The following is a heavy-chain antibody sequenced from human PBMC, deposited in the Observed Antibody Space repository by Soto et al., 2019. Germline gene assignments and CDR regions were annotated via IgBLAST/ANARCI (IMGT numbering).Heavy chain of an antibody. V-gene: IGHV3-33*03. D-gene: IGHD2-15*01. Sequence: QVQLVESGGGVVQPGRSLRLSCVASGFTFSSFVMHWVRQAPGKGLEWVALIYSDGGKKYYADSVKGRFTISRDNSKNTLYLQMNTLRAEDTAIYYCATSRLSSGNSASDIWGQGTMVTVS. CDR1: GFTFSSFV. CDR3: ATSRLSSGNSASDI. CDR2: IYSDGGKK. J-gene: IGHJ3*02.